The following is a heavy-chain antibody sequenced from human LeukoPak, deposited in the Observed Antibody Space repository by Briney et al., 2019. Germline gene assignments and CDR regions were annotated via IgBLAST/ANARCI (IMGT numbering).Heavy chain of an antibody. Sequence: GGSLRLSCAASGFTFSSYGMHWVRQAPGKGLEWVAVISYDGTNKYYADSVKGRFTISRDNSKNTLYLQMNSLRVEDTALYYCARGDVVIEPPRFCGFDIWGHGTMVTVSS. J-gene: IGHJ3*02. CDR3: ARGDVVIEPPRFCGFDI. V-gene: IGHV3-30*03. CDR2: ISYDGTNK. D-gene: IGHD1-14*01. CDR1: GFTFSSYG.